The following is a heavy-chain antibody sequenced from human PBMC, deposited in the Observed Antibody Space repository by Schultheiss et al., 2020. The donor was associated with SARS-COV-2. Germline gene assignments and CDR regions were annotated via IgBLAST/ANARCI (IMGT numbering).Heavy chain of an antibody. CDR3: ARGGYYYGSGSYYGHYYYGMDV. CDR1: GFTFSDYY. Sequence: GGSLRLSCAASGFTFSDYYMSWIRQAPGKGLEWVSSISSSSSYIYYADSVKGRFTISRDNSKNTLYLQMNSLRAEDTAVYYCARGGYYYGSGSYYGHYYYGMDVWGQGTTVTVSS. V-gene: IGHV3-11*06. J-gene: IGHJ6*02. CDR2: ISSSSSYI. D-gene: IGHD3-10*01.